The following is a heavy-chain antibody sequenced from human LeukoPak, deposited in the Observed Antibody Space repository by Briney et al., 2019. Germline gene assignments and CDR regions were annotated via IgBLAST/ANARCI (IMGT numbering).Heavy chain of an antibody. CDR2: ISGSGGST. V-gene: IGHV3-23*01. CDR3: AKNYDYVWGSYRLGYYFDY. Sequence: PGGSLRLSCAASGFTFSSYAMSWVRQAPGKGLEWVSGISGSGGSTYCADSVKGRFTISRDNSKNTLYMQMNSLRAEDTAVYYCAKNYDYVWGSYRLGYYFDYWGQGTLVTVSS. CDR1: GFTFSSYA. D-gene: IGHD3-16*02. J-gene: IGHJ4*02.